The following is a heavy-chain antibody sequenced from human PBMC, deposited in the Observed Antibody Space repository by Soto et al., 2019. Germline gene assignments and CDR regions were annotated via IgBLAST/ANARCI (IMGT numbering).Heavy chain of an antibody. CDR3: ARMVRGVKGGYGMDV. Sequence: EVQLLESGGGLVQPGGSLRLSCAASGFTFSSYAMSWVRQAPGKGLEWVSAISGSGGDPYYPGSVKGRFTISRENAKNSLYLQMNSLRAGDTAVYYCARMVRGVKGGYGMDVWGQGTTVTVSS. CDR1: GFTFSSYA. CDR2: ISGSGGDP. J-gene: IGHJ6*02. D-gene: IGHD3-10*01. V-gene: IGHV3-23*01.